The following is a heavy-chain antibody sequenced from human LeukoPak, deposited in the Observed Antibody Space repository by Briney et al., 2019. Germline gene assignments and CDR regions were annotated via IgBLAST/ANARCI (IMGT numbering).Heavy chain of an antibody. CDR2: INHSGST. V-gene: IGHV4-34*10. J-gene: IGHJ6*03. CDR1: GGSFSGYY. CDR3: ARASSGWYLANYYYYYMDV. Sequence: SETLSLTCAVYGGSFSGYYWSWIRQPPGKGLEWIGEINHSGSTNYNPSLKSRVTMSVDTSKNQFSLKLSSVTAADTAVYYCARASSGWYLANYYYYYMDVWGKGTTVTISS. D-gene: IGHD6-19*01.